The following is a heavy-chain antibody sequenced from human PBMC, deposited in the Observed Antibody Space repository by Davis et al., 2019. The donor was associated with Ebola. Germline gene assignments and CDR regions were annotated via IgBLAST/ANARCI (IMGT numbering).Heavy chain of an antibody. J-gene: IGHJ6*02. D-gene: IGHD4/OR15-4a*01. V-gene: IGHV3-30*02. CDR1: GFTFSSYG. CDR2: IWYDGSNK. Sequence: GESLKISCAASGFTFSSYGMHWVRQAPGKGLEWVAVIWYDGSNKYYADSVKGRFTISRDNSKNTLYLQMNSLRAEDTALYYCAKSLSPAGASYYYYGMDVWGQGTTVTVSS. CDR3: AKSLSPAGASYYYYGMDV.